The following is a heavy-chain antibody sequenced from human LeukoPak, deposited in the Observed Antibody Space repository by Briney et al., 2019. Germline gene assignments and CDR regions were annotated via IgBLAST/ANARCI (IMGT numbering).Heavy chain of an antibody. CDR1: GFSFSTSG. V-gene: IGHV3-21*05. CDR3: ARAAYDYVWGSRRYYFDY. J-gene: IGHJ4*02. CDR2: IGTGSSDI. D-gene: IGHD3-16*01. Sequence: GGSLRLSCAGSGFSFSTSGMNWVRQAPGEGLELVSFIGTGSSDIYYADSVKGRFTISRDNAKDSLYLQMNSLRAEDTAVYYCARAAYDYVWGSRRYYFDYWGQGTLVTVSS.